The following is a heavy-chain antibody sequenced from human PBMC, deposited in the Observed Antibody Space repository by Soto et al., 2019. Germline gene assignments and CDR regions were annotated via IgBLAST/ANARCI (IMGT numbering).Heavy chain of an antibody. CDR2: INHSGST. J-gene: IGHJ3*02. Sequence: SETLSLTCAVYGGSFSGYYWSWIRQPPGKGLEWIGEINHSGSTNYNPSLKSRVTISVDTSKNQFSLKLGSVTAADTAVYYCARILPGAKLYYYDSSGYYSGAFDIWGQGTMVTVSS. D-gene: IGHD3-22*01. V-gene: IGHV4-34*01. CDR3: ARILPGAKLYYYDSSGYYSGAFDI. CDR1: GGSFSGYY.